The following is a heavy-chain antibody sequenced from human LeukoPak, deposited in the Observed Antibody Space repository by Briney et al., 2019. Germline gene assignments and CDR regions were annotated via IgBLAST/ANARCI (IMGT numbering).Heavy chain of an antibody. J-gene: IGHJ3*02. CDR1: GGSISSGDYY. Sequence: SETLSLTCTVSGGSISSGDYYWSWIRQPPGKGLEWIGYIYYSGSTYYNPSLKSRVTISVDTSKNQFSLKLSSVTAVDTAVYYCARPRAGFMDAFDIWGQGTMVTVSS. D-gene: IGHD3-10*01. CDR3: ARPRAGFMDAFDI. V-gene: IGHV4-30-4*01. CDR2: IYYSGST.